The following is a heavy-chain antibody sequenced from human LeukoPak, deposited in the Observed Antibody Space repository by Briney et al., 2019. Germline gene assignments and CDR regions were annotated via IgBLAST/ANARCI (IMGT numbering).Heavy chain of an antibody. CDR2: ISSSSSYI. D-gene: IGHD3-22*01. V-gene: IGHV3-21*01. CDR1: GFTFSSYS. CDR3: ARDVSTVGYYDSSGYYSGVY. J-gene: IGHJ4*02. Sequence: GGSLRLSCAASGFTFSSYSMNWVRQAPGKGLEWVSSISSSSSYIYYADSVKGRFTISRDNAKSSLYLQMNSLRAEDTAVYYCARDVSTVGYYDSSGYYSGVYWGQGTLVTVSS.